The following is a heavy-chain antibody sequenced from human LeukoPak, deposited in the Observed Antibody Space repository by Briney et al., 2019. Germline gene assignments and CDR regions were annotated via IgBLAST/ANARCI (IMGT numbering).Heavy chain of an antibody. CDR2: IYYSGST. J-gene: IGHJ4*02. CDR3: ARGLVAVPAALDY. V-gene: IGHV4-39*07. Sequence: SETLSLTCTVSGGSISSSSYYWGWIRQPPGKGLEWIGSIYYSGSTYYNPSLKSRVTMSVDTSKNQFSLKLTSVTAADTAVYYCARGLVAVPAALDYWGQGTLVTVSS. D-gene: IGHD2-2*01. CDR1: GGSISSSSYY.